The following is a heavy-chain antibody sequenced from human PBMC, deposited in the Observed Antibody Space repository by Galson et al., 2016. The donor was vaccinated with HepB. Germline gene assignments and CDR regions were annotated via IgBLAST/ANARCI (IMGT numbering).Heavy chain of an antibody. CDR2: IFYSGTT. V-gene: IGHV4-61*08. D-gene: IGHD3-16*01. Sequence: ETLSLTCSVSGGSVRSDDYYWTWIRQPPGKGLEWIGYIFYSGTTKYNPSLRSRLAMSVDTSKNQFSLILNPATAAATAVYFCARAIRGGSRVIHQFDYWGQGTLVTVSS. CDR3: ARAIRGGSRVIHQFDY. J-gene: IGHJ4*01. CDR1: GGSVRSDDYY.